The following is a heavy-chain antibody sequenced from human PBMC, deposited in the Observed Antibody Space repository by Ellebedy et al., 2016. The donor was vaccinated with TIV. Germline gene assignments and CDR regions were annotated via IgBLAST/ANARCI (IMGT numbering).Heavy chain of an antibody. CDR1: GGSINSFY. Sequence: SETLSLICTVSGGSINSFYWSWIRQPPGKGLEWIGYISYSIYYSGSTNYNPSLKSRVTISVDASKNQFSLQLSSVTAADTAVYYCARHAATAGNPNMDVWGRGTTVTVSS. D-gene: IGHD4-23*01. V-gene: IGHV4-59*08. CDR2: ISYSIYYSGST. CDR3: ARHAATAGNPNMDV. J-gene: IGHJ6*03.